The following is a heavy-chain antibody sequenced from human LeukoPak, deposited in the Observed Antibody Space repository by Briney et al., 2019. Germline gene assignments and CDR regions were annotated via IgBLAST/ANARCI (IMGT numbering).Heavy chain of an antibody. CDR2: IKQDGSEK. J-gene: IGHJ2*01. V-gene: IGHV3-7*03. CDR1: GFTFSSYG. Sequence: GGSLRLSCAASGFTFSSYGMHWVRQAPGKGLEWVANIKQDGSEKYYVDSVKGRFTISRDNAKNTLYLQMHSLRAEDTAVYYCAREGDYDSRRYFDLWGRGTLVTVSS. CDR3: AREGDYDSRRYFDL. D-gene: IGHD3-22*01.